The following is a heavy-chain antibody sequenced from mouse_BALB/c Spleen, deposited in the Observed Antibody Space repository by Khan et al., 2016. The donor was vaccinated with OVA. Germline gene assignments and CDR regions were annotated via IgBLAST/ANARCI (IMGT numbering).Heavy chain of an antibody. Sequence: DLVKPGASVKLSCKASGYTFTSYWINWIKQRPGKGLEWIGRIGPGSSNTYYNEMFKGKATLNVDTSSSTAYIQLSSLSSEDSAVYFRARENYFGRSCYAMDFWGQGTSVTVSS. J-gene: IGHJ4*01. V-gene: IGHV1S41*01. D-gene: IGHD1-1*01. CDR2: IGPGSSNT. CDR1: GYTFTSYW. CDR3: ARENYFGRSCYAMDF.